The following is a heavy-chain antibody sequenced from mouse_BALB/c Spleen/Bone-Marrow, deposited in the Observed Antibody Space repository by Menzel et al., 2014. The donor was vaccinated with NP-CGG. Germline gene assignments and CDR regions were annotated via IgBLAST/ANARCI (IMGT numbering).Heavy chain of an antibody. D-gene: IGHD1-2*01. CDR1: GYSFXGYY. CDR2: VNPNNGGT. Sequence: EVKLMESGPDLVKPGASVKISCKASGYSFXGYYMHWVKQSLGKSLEWIGRVNPNNGGTSFNQKFKGKAIFTVDKSSSAAYMELRSLTSEDSAVYYCHYYGYGGAMDYWGQGTSVTVSA. V-gene: IGHV1-26*01. J-gene: IGHJ4*01. CDR3: HYYGYGGAMDY.